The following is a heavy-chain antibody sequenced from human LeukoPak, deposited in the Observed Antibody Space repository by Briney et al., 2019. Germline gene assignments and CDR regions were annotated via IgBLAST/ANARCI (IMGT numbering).Heavy chain of an antibody. CDR3: ARDGGLDY. V-gene: IGHV1-2*02. Sequence: AAVTVSFTGSGYTFTAYYMHWVRQAHGQGSEGMGWINTNSGDTNYAQKFQGRVTVTRDTSITTAYMELSRLRSDDTATYYCARDGGLDYWGQGTLVTVSS. CDR1: GYTFTAYY. CDR2: INTNSGDT. J-gene: IGHJ4*02. D-gene: IGHD2-15*01.